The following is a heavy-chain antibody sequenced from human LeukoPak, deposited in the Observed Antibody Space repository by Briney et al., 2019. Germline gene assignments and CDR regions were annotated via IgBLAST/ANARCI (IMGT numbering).Heavy chain of an antibody. J-gene: IGHJ1*01. D-gene: IGHD2-15*01. CDR1: GGSISSSNR. Sequence: SGTLSLTCAVSGGSISSSNRWSWVRQPPGKGLEWIGEIYHSGSTNYNPSLKSRVTISVDKSKNQFSLKLSSVTAADTAVYYCATYCSGGSCYHPGSEYFQHWGQGTLVTVSS. V-gene: IGHV4-4*02. CDR2: IYHSGST. CDR3: ATYCSGGSCYHPGSEYFQH.